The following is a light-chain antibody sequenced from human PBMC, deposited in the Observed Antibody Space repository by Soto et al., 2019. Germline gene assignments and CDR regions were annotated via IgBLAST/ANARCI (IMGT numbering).Light chain of an antibody. V-gene: IGKV3-20*01. Sequence: EIVLTQSPGTLSLSPGERATLSCRASQSVSSSYLAWYQQKPGQAPRLLFYGASRRATGIPDRFSGSGSGTDFTLTISRLGPEDFAVYYCQQHGSSPPTFGQGTKVEIK. J-gene: IGKJ1*01. CDR3: QQHGSSPPT. CDR2: GAS. CDR1: QSVSSSY.